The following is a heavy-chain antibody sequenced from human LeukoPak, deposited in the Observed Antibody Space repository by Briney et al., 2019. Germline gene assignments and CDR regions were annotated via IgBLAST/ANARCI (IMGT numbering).Heavy chain of an antibody. Sequence: PGGSLRLSCAASGFTFSSYSMNWVRQAPGKGLEWVSSISSSSSYIYYADSVKGRFTISRDNSKNTRYLQMNSLRAEDTAVYYCAKTYYSSRAHYYYYYYMDVWGKGTTVTISS. J-gene: IGHJ6*03. V-gene: IGHV3-21*04. CDR2: ISSSSSYI. CDR1: GFTFSSYS. D-gene: IGHD3-10*01. CDR3: AKTYYSSRAHYYYYYYMDV.